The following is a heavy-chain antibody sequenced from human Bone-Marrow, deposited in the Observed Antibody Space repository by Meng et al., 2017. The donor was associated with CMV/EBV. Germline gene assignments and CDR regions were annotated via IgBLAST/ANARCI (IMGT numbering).Heavy chain of an antibody. CDR2: INQDGSEK. V-gene: IGHV3-7*01. D-gene: IGHD2/OR15-2a*01. Sequence: GESLKISCAASGFTFSAYWMSWVRQAPGKGLEWVANINQDGSEKHYVDSVKGRFTIARDNPRNSLFLQMDNLRAEDTAVYYCTNTGTTFPLKFYSCGQGTLVTVSS. CDR1: GFTFSAYW. J-gene: IGHJ5*01. CDR3: TNTGTTFPLKFYS.